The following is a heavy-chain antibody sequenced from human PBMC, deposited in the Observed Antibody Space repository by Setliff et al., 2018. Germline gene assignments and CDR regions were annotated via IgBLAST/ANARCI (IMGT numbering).Heavy chain of an antibody. J-gene: IGHJ5*02. CDR3: ARDLPVVT. Sequence: PGGSLRLSCAASGFTFSSFAMSWVRQAPGKGLEWVASISGSGSKTFHADSVKGRFTISRDNSKNTLYLQMNGLRVDDSAVYHCARDLPVVTWGQGTLVTVSS. D-gene: IGHD2-15*01. CDR1: GFTFSSFA. V-gene: IGHV3-23*01. CDR2: ISGSGSKT.